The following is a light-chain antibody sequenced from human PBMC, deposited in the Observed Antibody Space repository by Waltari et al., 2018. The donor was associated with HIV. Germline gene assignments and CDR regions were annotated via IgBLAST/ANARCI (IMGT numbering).Light chain of an antibody. J-gene: IGLJ2*01. CDR2: LNSDGSH. V-gene: IGLV4-69*01. CDR3: QTWDTGIQV. CDR1: SGHSSSA. Sequence: QLVLTQSPSASASLGASVTLTCTLSSGHSSSALARPQQQPEKGPRYLMKLNSDGSHRKGDGIPDRFSGSSSGAERYLTISSLQSEDEADYYCQTWDTGIQVFGGGTKLTVL.